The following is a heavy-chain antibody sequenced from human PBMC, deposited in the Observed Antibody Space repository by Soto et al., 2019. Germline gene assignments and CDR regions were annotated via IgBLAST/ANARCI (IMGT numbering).Heavy chain of an antibody. Sequence: GESLKISCKGSGYSFTSYWIGWVRQMPGKGLEWMGIIYPGDSDTRYSPSFQGQVTISADKSISTAYLQWSSLKASDTAMYYCAGVCCGSYDSDYYYDMDVWGQGTTVTVSS. CDR2: IYPGDSDT. J-gene: IGHJ6*02. D-gene: IGHD2-15*01. V-gene: IGHV5-51*01. CDR3: AGVCCGSYDSDYYYDMDV. CDR1: GYSFTSYW.